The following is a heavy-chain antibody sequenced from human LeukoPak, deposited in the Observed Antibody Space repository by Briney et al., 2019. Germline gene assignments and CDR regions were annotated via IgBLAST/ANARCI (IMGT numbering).Heavy chain of an antibody. J-gene: IGHJ4*02. V-gene: IGHV1-46*01. Sequence: ASVKVSCKASGYTFTSYYMHWVRQAPGQGLEWMGIINPSGGSTSYAQKFQGRVTMTRDMSTSTVYMELSSLRSDDAAVYYCARGGNSGWRTPNDDYWGQGTRVTVSS. CDR3: ARGGNSGWRTPNDDY. D-gene: IGHD6-19*01. CDR2: INPSGGST. CDR1: GYTFTSYY.